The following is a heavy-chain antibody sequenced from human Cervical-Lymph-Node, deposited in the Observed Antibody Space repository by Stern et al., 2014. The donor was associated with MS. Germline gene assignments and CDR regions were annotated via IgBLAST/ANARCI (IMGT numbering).Heavy chain of an antibody. D-gene: IGHD6-19*01. Sequence: EMQLLDSGGTLVQPGGSLRLSCAASGFTFSSYAMSWVRQAPGKGLEWVSVISGSDGSTFYADSVKGRFTISRDNSKNTLFLQMNSLRAEDTAVYYCAKVYGSGPFDYWGQGTLVTVSS. CDR3: AKVYGSGPFDY. J-gene: IGHJ4*02. V-gene: IGHV3-23*01. CDR2: ISGSDGST. CDR1: GFTFSSYA.